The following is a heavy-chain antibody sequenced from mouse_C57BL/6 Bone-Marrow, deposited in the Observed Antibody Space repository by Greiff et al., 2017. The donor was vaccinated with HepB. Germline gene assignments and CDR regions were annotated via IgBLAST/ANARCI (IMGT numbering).Heavy chain of an antibody. CDR1: GYAFTNYL. CDR2: INPGSGGT. CDR3: ARSLFPTYFDY. V-gene: IGHV1-54*01. Sequence: VKLQESGAELVRPGTSVKVSCKASGYAFTNYLMEWVKQRPGQGLEWIGVINPGSGGTNYNEKFKGKATLTADKSSSTAYMQLSSLTSEDSAVYFCARSLFPTYFDYWGQGTTLTVSS. J-gene: IGHJ2*01. D-gene: IGHD1-1*01.